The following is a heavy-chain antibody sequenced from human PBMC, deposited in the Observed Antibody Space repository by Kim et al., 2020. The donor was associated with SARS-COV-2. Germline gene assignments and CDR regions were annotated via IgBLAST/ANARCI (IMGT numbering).Heavy chain of an antibody. V-gene: IGHV3-15*01. Sequence: TTDYAAPVKGRFTISRDDSKNTLYLQMNSLKTEDTAVYYCTIGQLVLVDYWGQGTLVTVSS. CDR2: TT. D-gene: IGHD6-6*01. J-gene: IGHJ4*02. CDR3: TIGQLVLVDY.